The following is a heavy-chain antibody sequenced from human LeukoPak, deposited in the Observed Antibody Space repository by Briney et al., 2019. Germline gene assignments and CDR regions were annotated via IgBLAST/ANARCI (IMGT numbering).Heavy chain of an antibody. CDR3: ARAHTQSYYYSYMDV. CDR1: GFTFSDYY. J-gene: IGHJ6*03. Sequence: GGSLRLSCASSGFTFSDYYKSWIRQAPGKGLEWVSYISSSGSTIYYADSVKGRFTISRDNSKNTLYLQMNSLRAEDTAVYYCARAHTQSYYYSYMDVWGKGTTVTVSS. CDR2: ISSSGSTI. V-gene: IGHV3-11*01.